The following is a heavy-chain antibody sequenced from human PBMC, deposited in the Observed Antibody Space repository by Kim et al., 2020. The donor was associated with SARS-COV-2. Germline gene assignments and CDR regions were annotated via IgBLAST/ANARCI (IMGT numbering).Heavy chain of an antibody. CDR2: ISPYKGYT. J-gene: IGHJ4*02. Sequence: ASVKVSCKASGYTFANYNITWVRQAPGQGLQWMGWISPYKGYTNYAQNLQDRVTMTADTSTSTAYLILRSLKSDDTAVYFCARLGDTYGLRYWGQGTLVTVSS. CDR3: ARLGDTYGLRY. V-gene: IGHV1-18*01. CDR1: GYTFANYN. D-gene: IGHD5-18*01.